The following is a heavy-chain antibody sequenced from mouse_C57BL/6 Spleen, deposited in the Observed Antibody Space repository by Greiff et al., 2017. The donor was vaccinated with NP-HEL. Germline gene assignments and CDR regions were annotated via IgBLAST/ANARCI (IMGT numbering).Heavy chain of an antibody. D-gene: IGHD1-1*01. J-gene: IGHJ2*01. CDR3: ASGDCGSSEGYYFDY. CDR1: GYTFTSYW. Sequence: QVQLQQPGAELVKPGASVKMSCKASGYTFTSYWITWVKQRPGQGLEWIGDIYPGSGSTNYNEKFKSKATLTVDTSSSPAYMQLSSLTSEDSAVYYCASGDCGSSEGYYFDYWGQGTTLTVSS. V-gene: IGHV1-55*01. CDR2: IYPGSGST.